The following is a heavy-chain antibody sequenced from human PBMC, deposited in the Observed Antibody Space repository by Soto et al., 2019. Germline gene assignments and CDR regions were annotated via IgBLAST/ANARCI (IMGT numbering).Heavy chain of an antibody. J-gene: IGHJ2*01. D-gene: IGHD3-10*01. Sequence: QVQLQESGPGLVKPSQTLSLTCTVSGGSISSGGYYWSWIRQHPGKGLEWIGYIYYSGSTYYNPSVRSRVTILVDTFKNQFSLKLSSVTAADTAVYYCAGGVWGSGGYSCDGLQWYFVLWGRGTLVSVSS. CDR3: AGGVWGSGGYSCDGLQWYFVL. CDR1: GGSISSGGYY. CDR2: IYYSGST. V-gene: IGHV4-31*03.